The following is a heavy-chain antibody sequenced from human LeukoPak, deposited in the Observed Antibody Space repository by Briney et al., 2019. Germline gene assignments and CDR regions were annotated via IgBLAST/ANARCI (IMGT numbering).Heavy chain of an antibody. D-gene: IGHD2-21*02. V-gene: IGHV1-8*01. CDR1: GYTFTNYD. CDR3: ARPPPKGDIDY. Sequence: GASVKVSCKASGYTFTNYDINWVRQATGQGLEWLGWMSASSGNTGYAQKFQGRVSMTRATSISTAYLELSSLTFEDTAVDYCARPPPKGDIDYWGQGTLVTVSS. J-gene: IGHJ4*02. CDR2: MSASSGNT.